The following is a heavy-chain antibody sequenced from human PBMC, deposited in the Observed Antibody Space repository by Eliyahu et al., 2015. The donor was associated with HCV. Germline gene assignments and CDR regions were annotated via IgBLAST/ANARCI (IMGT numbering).Heavy chain of an antibody. CDR3: ARDGFVVVPAALPFYGMDV. Sequence: EVQLVESGGGLVQPGGSLRLSCAAXGFXFSXYWMSWVRQAPGKGLEWVANIKQDGSEKYYVDSVKGRFTISRDNAKNSLYLQMNSLRAEDTAVYYCARDGFVVVPAALPFYGMDVWGQGTTVTVSS. CDR1: GFXFSXYW. CDR2: IKQDGSEK. D-gene: IGHD2-2*01. V-gene: IGHV3-7*01. J-gene: IGHJ6*02.